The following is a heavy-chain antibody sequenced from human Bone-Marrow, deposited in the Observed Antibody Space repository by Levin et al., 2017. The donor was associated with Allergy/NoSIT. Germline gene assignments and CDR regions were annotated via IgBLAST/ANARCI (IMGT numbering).Heavy chain of an antibody. CDR1: GGSISSTNW. Sequence: KASETLSLTCAVSGGSISSTNWWSWVRQPPGKGLEWIGEIYHSGNTNSNPSLKSRVTISIDKSKSQFSLKLSSVTAADTAVYYCASEKVETAAFDIWGRGTMVTVSS. CDR3: ASEKVETAAFDI. D-gene: IGHD1-26*01. CDR2: IYHSGNT. J-gene: IGHJ3*02. V-gene: IGHV4-4*02.